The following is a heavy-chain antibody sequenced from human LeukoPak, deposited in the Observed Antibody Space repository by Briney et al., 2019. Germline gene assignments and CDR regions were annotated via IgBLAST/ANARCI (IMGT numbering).Heavy chain of an antibody. V-gene: IGHV1-18*01. Sequence: ASVKVSCKASGYTFTSYGISWVRQAPGQGLEWMGWISAYNGNTNYAQKLQGRVTMTTDTSTSTAYMELRSLRSDDTAVYYCARDGTQYCSSTSCYPWDYWGQGTLATVSS. D-gene: IGHD2-2*01. CDR2: ISAYNGNT. CDR1: GYTFTSYG. CDR3: ARDGTQYCSSTSCYPWDY. J-gene: IGHJ4*02.